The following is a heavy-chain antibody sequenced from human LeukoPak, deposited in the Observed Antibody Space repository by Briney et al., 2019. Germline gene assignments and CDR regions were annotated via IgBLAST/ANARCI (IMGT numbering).Heavy chain of an antibody. Sequence: GGSLRLSCEASGFTFGTYGMTWVRQAPGKGLEWVSGITGSSTWTYYADSVRGRFTISRDNSKNTLHLQMNNLTADDTAIYYCARELVSLGTGYFDPWGRGTLVTVSS. CDR1: GFTFGTYG. CDR2: ITGSSTWT. J-gene: IGHJ2*01. V-gene: IGHV3-23*01. D-gene: IGHD7-27*01. CDR3: ARELVSLGTGYFDP.